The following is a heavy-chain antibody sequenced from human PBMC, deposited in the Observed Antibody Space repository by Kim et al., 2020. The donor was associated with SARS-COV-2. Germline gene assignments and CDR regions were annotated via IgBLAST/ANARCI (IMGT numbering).Heavy chain of an antibody. CDR3: AKDHPSSGWPTFDS. CDR2: VNNGNNP. J-gene: IGHJ4*02. CDR1: GFTFGNYA. Sequence: GGSLRLSCEASGFTFGNYAMSWVRQTPGKGLEWVASVNNGNNPYYANSVKGRITVSRDNAKNMFFLQMGNLRAEDSALYFCAKDHPSSGWPTFDSWGQGTLVTVSS. V-gene: IGHV3-23*01. D-gene: IGHD6-19*01.